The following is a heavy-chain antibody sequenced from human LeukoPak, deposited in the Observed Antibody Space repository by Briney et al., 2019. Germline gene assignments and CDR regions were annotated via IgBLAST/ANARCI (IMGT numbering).Heavy chain of an antibody. D-gene: IGHD1-14*01. CDR1: GFSFSNYY. CDR3: ARGTSRFDP. CDR2: ISDSGSSI. V-gene: IGHV3-11*04. J-gene: IGHJ5*02. Sequence: GGSLRLSCAASGFSFSNYYMSCISDSGSSIKYADSLKGRFTISRDNAKNSLYLQMNSLKAEDTAVYYCARGTSRFDPWGQGTLVTVSS.